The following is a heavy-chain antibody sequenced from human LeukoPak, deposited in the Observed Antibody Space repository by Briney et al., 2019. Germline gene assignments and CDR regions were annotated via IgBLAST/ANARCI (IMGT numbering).Heavy chain of an antibody. CDR3: ARLYSSSFPLY. Sequence: PSETLSLTCTVSGGSISSYYWSWLRQPPAKGLEWIGYIYYSGSTNYNPSLKSRVTISVDTSKNQFSLKLSSVTAADTAVYYCARLYSSSFPLYWGQGTLVTVSS. CDR2: IYYSGST. V-gene: IGHV4-59*08. D-gene: IGHD6-6*01. CDR1: GGSISSYY. J-gene: IGHJ4*02.